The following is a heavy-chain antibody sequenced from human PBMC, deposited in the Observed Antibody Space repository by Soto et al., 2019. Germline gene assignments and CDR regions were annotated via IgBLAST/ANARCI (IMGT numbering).Heavy chain of an antibody. J-gene: IGHJ6*02. CDR1: GYTFTSYD. CDR2: MNPNSGNT. Sequence: VQLVQSGAEVKKPGASVKVSCKASGYTFTSYDINWVRQATGQGLEWMGWMNPNSGNTGYAQKFQGRVTMTRNTSISTAYMELSSLRSEDTAVYYCARRGYSSSWYYYYYYGMDVWDQGTTVTVSS. CDR3: ARRGYSSSWYYYYYYGMDV. V-gene: IGHV1-8*01. D-gene: IGHD6-13*01.